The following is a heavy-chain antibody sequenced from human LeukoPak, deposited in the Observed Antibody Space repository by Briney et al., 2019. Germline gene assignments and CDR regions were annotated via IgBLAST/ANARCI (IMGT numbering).Heavy chain of an antibody. CDR2: ISSEGKTT. D-gene: IGHD6-13*01. CDR1: GFIFSPYA. CDR3: VKDRWVDH. Sequence: PGGSLRFSCSASGFIFSPYAMHWVRQAPGKGLEYVSSISSEGKTTYYADSVKGRFTISRDNSKNTLYLQMSSLRPEDTAVYYCVKDRWVDHWGQGTLVTVSS. J-gene: IGHJ4*02. V-gene: IGHV3-64D*06.